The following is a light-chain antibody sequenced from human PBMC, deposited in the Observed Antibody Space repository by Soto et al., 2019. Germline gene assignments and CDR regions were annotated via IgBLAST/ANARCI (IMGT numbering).Light chain of an antibody. CDR1: QSVSST. CDR2: GAS. CDR3: QQYNNWPPWT. V-gene: IGKV3-15*01. Sequence: EIVMTQSPATLSVSPGERATLSCRASQSVSSTLAWYQQKPGQAPRLLIYGASTRATGIPARFSGSGPGTEFTLTISSLQSEDFAVYYCQQYNNWPPWTFGQGTKVDIK. J-gene: IGKJ1*01.